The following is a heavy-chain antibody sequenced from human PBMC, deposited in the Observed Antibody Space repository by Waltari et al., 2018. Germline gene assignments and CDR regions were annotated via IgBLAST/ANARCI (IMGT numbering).Heavy chain of an antibody. CDR2: IRSSSSYI. J-gene: IGHJ3*02. D-gene: IGHD1-20*01. Sequence: EVQLVESGGGLVKPGGSLRISCAASGFTFSSYSMNWVRQGPGKGLEWVSSIRSSSSYIYDADSVKGRFTTSRDNAKNSLYLQMNSLRAEDTAVYYCARDHDNWNQAFDIWGQGTMVTVSS. CDR3: ARDHDNWNQAFDI. V-gene: IGHV3-21*01. CDR1: GFTFSSYS.